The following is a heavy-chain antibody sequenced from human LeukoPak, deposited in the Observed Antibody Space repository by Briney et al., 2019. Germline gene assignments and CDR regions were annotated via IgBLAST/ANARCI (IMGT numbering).Heavy chain of an antibody. J-gene: IGHJ4*02. V-gene: IGHV3-23*01. CDR1: GFTFSAFA. D-gene: IGHD6-19*01. CDR3: AKDLSYTSGSSDY. CDR2: ITSDGDNT. Sequence: GGSLRLSCAASGFTFSAFAMTWVRQAPGKGLEWVSTITSDGDNTYSADSVEGRITFSRDNSKNTLSLQLRSLRAEDTAVYYCAKDLSYTSGSSDYWGQGTLVTVSS.